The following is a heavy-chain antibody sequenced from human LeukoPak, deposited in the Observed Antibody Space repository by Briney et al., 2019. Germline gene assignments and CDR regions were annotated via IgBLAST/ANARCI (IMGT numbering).Heavy chain of an antibody. J-gene: IGHJ5*02. CDR1: GGSISSYY. CDR3: ARGGYYGSGNDFRFDP. V-gene: IGHV4-59*01. CDR2: IYYSGIT. Sequence: SETLSLTCTVSGGSISSYYWSWIRQPPGKGLEWIGYIYYSGITNYNPSLKSRVTISVDTSKSQFSLKLSSVTAADTAIYYCARGGYYGSGNDFRFDPWGQGTLVTVSS. D-gene: IGHD3-10*01.